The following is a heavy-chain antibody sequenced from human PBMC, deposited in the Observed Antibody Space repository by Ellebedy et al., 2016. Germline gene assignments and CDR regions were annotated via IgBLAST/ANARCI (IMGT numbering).Heavy chain of an antibody. CDR3: ASTTLRYFDWLLHGMDV. CDR1: GFSFSSCA. Sequence: GESLKISXAASGFSFSSCAMHWVRQAPGKGLDWVAVISDDGTNTYYADSVKGRFTISRDNSKSTVYLQINSLRAEDTAVYYCASTTLRYFDWLLHGMDVWGQGTTVTVSS. CDR2: ISDDGTNT. V-gene: IGHV3-30-3*01. D-gene: IGHD3-9*01. J-gene: IGHJ6*02.